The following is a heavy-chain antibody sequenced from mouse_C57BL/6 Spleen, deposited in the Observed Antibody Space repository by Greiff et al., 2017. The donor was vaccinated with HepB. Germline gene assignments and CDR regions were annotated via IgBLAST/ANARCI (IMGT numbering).Heavy chain of an antibody. CDR3: TTRDYSNYYAMDY. CDR1: GFNIKDYY. CDR2: IDPEDGDT. D-gene: IGHD2-5*01. Sequence: EVQLQQSGAELVRPGASVKLSCTASGFNIKDYYMHWVKQRPEQGLEWIGRIDPEDGDTEYAPKFQGKATMTADTSSNTAYLQLSSLTSEDTAVYYCTTRDYSNYYAMDYWGQGTSVTVSS. V-gene: IGHV14-1*01. J-gene: IGHJ4*01.